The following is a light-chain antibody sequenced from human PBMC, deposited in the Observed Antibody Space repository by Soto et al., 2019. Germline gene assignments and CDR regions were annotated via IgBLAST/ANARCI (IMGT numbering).Light chain of an antibody. J-gene: IGLJ3*02. CDR3: ETWNSNTRV. Sequence: QLVLTQSSSASASLGSSVNLTCTLSSGHRSYIIAWHQQQPGKAPRFLMRLESSGSQNKGSGVPDRFSGSSSGAARYLTISNLQSEDEADYYCETWNSNTRVFGGGTKLNVL. CDR1: SGHRSYI. CDR2: LESSGSQ. V-gene: IGLV4-60*03.